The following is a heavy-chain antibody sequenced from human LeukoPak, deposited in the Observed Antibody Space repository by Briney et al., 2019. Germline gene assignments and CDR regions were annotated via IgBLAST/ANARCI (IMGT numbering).Heavy chain of an antibody. CDR3: ASAPSGPFET. V-gene: IGHV4-39*02. CDR2: IYYSGST. Sequence: SETLSLTCAVSGGSVSSSDYYWGWIRQPPGKGLEWMGSIYYSGSTYYNPSLKSRVTISVDTSKNHFSLKLRSVTAADTAVFYCASAPSGPFETWGQGTMVTVSS. CDR1: GGSVSSSDYY. J-gene: IGHJ3*02.